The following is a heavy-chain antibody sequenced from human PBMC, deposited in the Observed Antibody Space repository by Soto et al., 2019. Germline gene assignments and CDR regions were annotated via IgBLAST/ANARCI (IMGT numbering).Heavy chain of an antibody. J-gene: IGHJ6*02. Sequence: PGGSLRLSCAASGFTFDDYTMHWVRQAPGKGLEWVSLISWDGGSTYYADSVKGRFTISRDNSKNSLYLQMNSLRTEDTALYYCAKDSSPPLYYPTYYYYYGMDVWGQGTTVTVSS. CDR1: GFTFDDYT. CDR3: AKDSSPPLYYPTYYYYYGMDV. V-gene: IGHV3-43*01. CDR2: ISWDGGST. D-gene: IGHD3-22*01.